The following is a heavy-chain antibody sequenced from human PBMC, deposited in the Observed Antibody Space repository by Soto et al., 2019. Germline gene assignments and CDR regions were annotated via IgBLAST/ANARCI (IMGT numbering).Heavy chain of an antibody. CDR2: IYPGDSDT. CDR3: ARHGLGNYYDSNGYKYFDY. D-gene: IGHD3-22*01. V-gene: IGHV5-51*01. J-gene: IGHJ4*02. Sequence: GESLKISCKGSGYSFTSYWIGWVRQMPGKGLEWMGIIYPGDSDTRYSQSFQGHVTISADKTISTAYLQWSSLKASDTAMYYCARHGLGNYYDSNGYKYFDYWGQGTLVTVSS. CDR1: GYSFTSYW.